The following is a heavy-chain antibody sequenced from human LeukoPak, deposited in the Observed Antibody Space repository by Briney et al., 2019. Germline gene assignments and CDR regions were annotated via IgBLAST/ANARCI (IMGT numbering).Heavy chain of an antibody. Sequence: ASVKVSCKASGYDFTKYAVQWVRQAPGQRLEWMGWIDAGNGRTKYSQDFQGRVTITRDMSTSTAYMELSSLRSEDTAVYYCAAGTYGSGSNNYYYYMDVWGKGTTVTISS. V-gene: IGHV1-3*03. CDR2: IDAGNGRT. CDR3: AAGTYGSGSNNYYYYMDV. D-gene: IGHD3-10*01. J-gene: IGHJ6*03. CDR1: GYDFTKYA.